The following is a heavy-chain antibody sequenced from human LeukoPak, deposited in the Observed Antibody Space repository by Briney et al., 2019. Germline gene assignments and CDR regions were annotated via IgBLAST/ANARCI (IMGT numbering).Heavy chain of an antibody. J-gene: IGHJ4*02. CDR1: GFTFSSYG. Sequence: GGSLRLSCAASGFTFSSYGMSWVRQAPGKGLEWVSAISGSGDSTYYADSVKGRFTISRDNSRNTLYLQMNSLRAGDTAVYYCAKSFRSTSLDYRGQGTLVTVSS. V-gene: IGHV3-23*01. CDR2: ISGSGDST. D-gene: IGHD2-2*01. CDR3: AKSFRSTSLDY.